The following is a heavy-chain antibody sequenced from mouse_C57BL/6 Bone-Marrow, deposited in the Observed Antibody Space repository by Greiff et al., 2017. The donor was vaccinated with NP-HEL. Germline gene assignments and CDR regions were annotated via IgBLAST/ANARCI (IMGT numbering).Heavy chain of an antibody. Sequence: QVQLQQSGAGLARPGASLKLSCKASGYTFTSYGISWVRQSTGQGLEWIGEICHIGGSTYYLEKFKGKATLTADKSSSTAYMELRSLTSEDSAVYVSAIYSTVVATRGFAYWGQGTLVTVSA. J-gene: IGHJ3*01. CDR3: AIYSTVVATRGFAY. CDR2: ICHIGGST. CDR1: GYTFTSYG. V-gene: IGHV1-81*01. D-gene: IGHD1-1*01.